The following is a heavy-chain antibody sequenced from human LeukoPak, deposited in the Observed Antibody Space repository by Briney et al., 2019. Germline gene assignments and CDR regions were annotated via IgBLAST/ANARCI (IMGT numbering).Heavy chain of an antibody. Sequence: ASVKVSCKASGYTFTGYYMHWVRQAPGQGLEGMGWINPNSGGTNYAQRFQGRVTMTRDTSISTAYMELSRLRSDDTAVYYCARAAVAGMFHFDYWGQGTLVTVSS. V-gene: IGHV1-2*02. D-gene: IGHD6-19*01. CDR3: ARAAVAGMFHFDY. CDR1: GYTFTGYY. J-gene: IGHJ4*02. CDR2: INPNSGGT.